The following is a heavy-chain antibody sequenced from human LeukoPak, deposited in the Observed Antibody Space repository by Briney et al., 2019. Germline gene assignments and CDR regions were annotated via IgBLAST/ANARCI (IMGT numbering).Heavy chain of an antibody. CDR2: IWYDGSNK. Sequence: PGGSLRLSCAASGFTFSNYGMHWVRQVPGKGLDWVAFIWYDGSNKYYADSVKGRFTISRDNSKNTLFLQMDSLRGEDTVLYYCAKLGGDFWGQGTLVTVSS. CDR1: GFTFSNYG. V-gene: IGHV3-30*02. J-gene: IGHJ4*02. CDR3: AKLGGDF.